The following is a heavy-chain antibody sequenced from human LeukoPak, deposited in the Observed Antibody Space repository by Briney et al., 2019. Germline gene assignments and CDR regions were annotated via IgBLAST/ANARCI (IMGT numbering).Heavy chain of an antibody. CDR2: INHSGST. V-gene: IGHV4-34*01. J-gene: IGHJ3*02. CDR3: ASPNCSSTSCYTQYAFDI. CDR1: GGSFSGYY. Sequence: PSETLSLTCAVYGGSFSGYYWSWIRQPPGKGLEWIGEINHSGSTNYNPSLKSRVTISVDTSKNQFSLKLSSVTAADTAVYYCASPNCSSTSCYTQYAFDIWGQGTMVTVSS. D-gene: IGHD2-2*02.